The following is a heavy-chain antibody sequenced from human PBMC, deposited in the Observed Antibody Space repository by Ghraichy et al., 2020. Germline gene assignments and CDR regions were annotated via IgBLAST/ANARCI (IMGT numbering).Heavy chain of an antibody. D-gene: IGHD5-18*01. CDR2: INHSGST. CDR1: GGSFSGYY. J-gene: IGHJ2*01. Sequence: SETLSLTCAVYGGSFSGYYWSWIRPPPGKGSEWIGEINHSGSTNYNPSLKSRVTISVDTSKNQFSLKLSSVTATDTAVYYCARGRLPGARYKYYWYFDLWGRGTLVTVSS. CDR3: ARGRLPGARYKYYWYFDL. V-gene: IGHV4-34*01.